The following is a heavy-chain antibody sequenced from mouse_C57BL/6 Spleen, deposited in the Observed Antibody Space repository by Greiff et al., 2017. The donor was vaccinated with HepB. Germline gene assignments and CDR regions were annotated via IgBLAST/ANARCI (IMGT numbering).Heavy chain of an antibody. CDR3: ARSHDGYPGDYFDY. J-gene: IGHJ2*01. V-gene: IGHV14-3*01. CDR1: GFNIKNTY. CDR2: IDPANGNT. Sequence: EVQWVESVAELVRPGASVKLSCTASGFNIKNTYMHWVKQRPEQGLEWIGRIDPANGNTKYAPKFQGKATITADTSSNTAYLQLSSLTSEDTAIYYCARSHDGYPGDYFDYWGQGTTLTVSS. D-gene: IGHD2-3*01.